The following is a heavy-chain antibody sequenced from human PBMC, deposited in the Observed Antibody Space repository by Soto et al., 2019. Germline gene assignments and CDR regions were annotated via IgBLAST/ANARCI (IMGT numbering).Heavy chain of an antibody. D-gene: IGHD5-12*01. J-gene: IGHJ6*02. CDR2: IYTSGST. CDR1: GGSISSYY. Sequence: SETVSLTCTVSGGSISSYYWSWIRQPAGKGLEWIGRIYTSGSTNYNPSLKSRVTMSVDTSKNQFSLKLSSVTAADTAVYYCARISGYVNYYYYGMDVWGQGTTVTVSS. V-gene: IGHV4-4*07. CDR3: ARISGYVNYYYYGMDV.